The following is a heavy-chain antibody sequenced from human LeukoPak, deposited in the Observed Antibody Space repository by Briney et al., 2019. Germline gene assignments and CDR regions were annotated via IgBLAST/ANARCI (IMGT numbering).Heavy chain of an antibody. Sequence: GRSLRLSCAASGFTFSSYGMHWVRQAPGKGLEWVAVISYDGSNKYYADSVKGRFTISRDNSKNTLYLQMNSLRAEDTAVYYCAKDLRGYGDIDGMDVWGQGTTVTVSS. CDR3: AKDLRGYGDIDGMDV. V-gene: IGHV3-30*18. D-gene: IGHD4-17*01. CDR2: ISYDGSNK. CDR1: GFTFSSYG. J-gene: IGHJ6*02.